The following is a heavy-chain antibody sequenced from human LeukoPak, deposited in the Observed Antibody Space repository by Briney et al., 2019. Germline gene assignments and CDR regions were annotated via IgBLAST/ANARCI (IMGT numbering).Heavy chain of an antibody. D-gene: IGHD3-22*01. CDR3: ARTYSSGQGAYY. J-gene: IGHJ4*02. Sequence: PSETLSLTCAVYGGSFSGYYWSWIRQPPGKGLEWIGEINHSGSTNYNPSLKSRVTLSVDTSKNQFSLKLSSVIAAGTAVYFCARTYSSGQGAYYWGQGTLVTVSS. V-gene: IGHV4-34*01. CDR2: INHSGST. CDR1: GGSFSGYY.